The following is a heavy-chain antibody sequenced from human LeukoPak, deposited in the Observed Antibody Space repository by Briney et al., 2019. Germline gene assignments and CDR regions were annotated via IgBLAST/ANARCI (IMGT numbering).Heavy chain of an antibody. CDR2: TNSGDTST. CDR1: GFPFSDFS. D-gene: IGHD2-8*01. J-gene: IGHJ4*02. V-gene: IGHV3-23*01. CDR3: AKQSYARSLGE. Sequence: GGSLRLSCATSGFPFSDFSMSWVRQAPGKGLEWISTTNSGDTSTYYAESVKGRFTISRDNSKNTLYLQMSSLRVEDAAVYYCAKQSYARSLGEGGPGTLVSVSS.